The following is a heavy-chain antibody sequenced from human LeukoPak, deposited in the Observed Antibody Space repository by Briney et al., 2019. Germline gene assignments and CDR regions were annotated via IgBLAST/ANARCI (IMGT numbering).Heavy chain of an antibody. CDR1: GGSISSGTYY. D-gene: IGHD1-1*01. Sequence: SETLSLTCTVSGGSISSGTYYWGWIRQPPGKGLEWIGSIYYTGSTNYNPSLKSRVTISVDASKNQFSLKLSSVTAADTAVYYCARPPTLDIWGQGTMVTVSS. V-gene: IGHV4-39*07. CDR3: ARPPTLDI. J-gene: IGHJ3*02. CDR2: IYYTGST.